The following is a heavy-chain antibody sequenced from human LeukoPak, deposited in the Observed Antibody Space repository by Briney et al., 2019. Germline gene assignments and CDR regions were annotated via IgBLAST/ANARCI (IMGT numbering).Heavy chain of an antibody. CDR2: ISAYNGNT. D-gene: IGHD2-2*01. J-gene: IGHJ6*03. V-gene: IGHV1-18*01. Sequence: GASVKVSCKASGYTFTSYGISWVRQAPGQGLEWMGWISAYNGNTNYAQKLQGRVTMTTDTSTSTAYMELSRLRSDDTAVYYCARDSRWSTTVYYYYYMNVWGKGTTVTVSS. CDR3: ARDSRWSTTVYYYYYMNV. CDR1: GYTFTSYG.